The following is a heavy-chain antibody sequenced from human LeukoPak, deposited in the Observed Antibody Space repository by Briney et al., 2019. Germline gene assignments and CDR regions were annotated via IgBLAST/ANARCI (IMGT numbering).Heavy chain of an antibody. V-gene: IGHV1-18*01. CDR3: ARDLGDIVVVPSAFTLP. J-gene: IGHJ5*02. Sequence: AASVKVSCKAYGYTFTSYGISWVRQAPGQGLEWMGWISAYNGNTNYAQKLQGRVTMTTDTSTSTAYMELRSLRSDDTAVYYCARDLGDIVVVPSAFTLPWGQGTLVTVSS. CDR1: GYTFTSYG. D-gene: IGHD2-2*01. CDR2: ISAYNGNT.